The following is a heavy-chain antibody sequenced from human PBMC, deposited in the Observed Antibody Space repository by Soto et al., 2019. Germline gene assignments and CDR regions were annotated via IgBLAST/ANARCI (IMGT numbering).Heavy chain of an antibody. V-gene: IGHV3-33*01. Sequence: QEQLVESGGGVVQPGTSLRLSCVASGFTFNVYGMHWVRQAPGKGLEWVAAIWFDGSDKYYADSVKGRFTISRDNSKNTLYLQMNSLRADDTGVYYCARLVGAAAGRFDPWGQGTLVIVSS. CDR1: GFTFNVYG. D-gene: IGHD6-13*01. CDR2: IWFDGSDK. J-gene: IGHJ5*02. CDR3: ARLVGAAAGRFDP.